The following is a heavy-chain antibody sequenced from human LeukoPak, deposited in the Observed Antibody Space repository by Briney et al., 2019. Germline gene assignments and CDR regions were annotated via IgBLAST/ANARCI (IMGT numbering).Heavy chain of an antibody. CDR2: ISGSGGST. Sequence: PGGSLRLSCAASGFTFSSYGMSWVRQAPGKGLEWVSAISGSGGSTYYADSVKGRFTISRDNSKNTLYLQMNSLRPEDTAVYYCAKDYSFVPTVTTVSWYFDYWGQGTLVTVSS. CDR3: AKDYSFVPTVTTVSWYFDY. J-gene: IGHJ4*02. V-gene: IGHV3-23*01. D-gene: IGHD4-17*01. CDR1: GFTFSSYG.